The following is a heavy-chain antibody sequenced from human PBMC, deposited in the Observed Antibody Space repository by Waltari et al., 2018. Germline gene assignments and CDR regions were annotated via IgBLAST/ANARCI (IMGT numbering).Heavy chain of an antibody. CDR2: IYSGGST. V-gene: IGHV3-53*01. Sequence: EVQLVESGGGLIQPGGSLRLSCAASGFTVSSNYMSWVRQAPGKGLEWVSVIYSGGSTYYADSVKGRFTISRDNSKNTLYLQMNSLRAEDTAVYYCARYAFYGDYHYFDYWGQGTLVTVSS. D-gene: IGHD4-17*01. CDR3: ARYAFYGDYHYFDY. J-gene: IGHJ4*02. CDR1: GFTVSSNY.